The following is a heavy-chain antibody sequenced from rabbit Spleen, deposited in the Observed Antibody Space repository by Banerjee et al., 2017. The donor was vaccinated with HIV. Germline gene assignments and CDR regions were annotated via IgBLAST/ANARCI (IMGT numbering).Heavy chain of an antibody. Sequence: QEQLEEAGGDLVKPEGSLTLTCTASGFSFSRSYWICWVRQAPGKGLEWIACIDGVSKGSTYYATWAKGRFSCSKTSSTTVTLQMTRLTAADTATDFCARDTGSSFSSYGMDLWGQGTLDTVS. D-gene: IGHD8-1*01. J-gene: IGHJ3*01. CDR3: ARDTGSSFSSYGMDL. V-gene: IGHV1S45*01. CDR1: GFSFSRSYW. CDR2: IDGVSKGST.